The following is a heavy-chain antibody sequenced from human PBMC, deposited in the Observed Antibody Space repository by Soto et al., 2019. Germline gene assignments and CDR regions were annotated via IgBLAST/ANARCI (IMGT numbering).Heavy chain of an antibody. V-gene: IGHV3-7*01. D-gene: IGHD3-3*01. CDR2: IKQDASEK. CDR1: GFTFSSYW. CDR3: ARGIELDYYFDY. J-gene: IGHJ4*02. Sequence: EVQLVESGGGLVQPGGSLRLSCAASGFTFSSYWMSWVRQAPGKGLEWVAIIKQDASEKYYVDSVKGRFPISRDNAKNSLYLQMNSLRAEDTAVYYCARGIELDYYFDYWGQGTLVTVSS.